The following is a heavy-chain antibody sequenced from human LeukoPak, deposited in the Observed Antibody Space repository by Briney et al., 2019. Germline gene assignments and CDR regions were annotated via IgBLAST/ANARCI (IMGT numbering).Heavy chain of an antibody. Sequence: SETLSLTCTVSGGSISSNTYHWGWIRQPPGKGLEWIGSIYYSGGTYYNPSLKSRVTISVDTSKNQFSLRLTSVTATDTAVYYCARRSVVVAARGWFDPWGQGTLVTVSS. CDR1: GGSISSNTYH. D-gene: IGHD2-15*01. V-gene: IGHV4-39*01. J-gene: IGHJ5*02. CDR2: IYYSGGT. CDR3: ARRSVVVAARGWFDP.